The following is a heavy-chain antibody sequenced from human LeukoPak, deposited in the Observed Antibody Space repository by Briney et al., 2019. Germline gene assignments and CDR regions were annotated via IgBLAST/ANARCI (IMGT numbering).Heavy chain of an antibody. D-gene: IGHD6-6*01. J-gene: IGHJ6*03. CDR1: GYTFTSYY. Sequence: ASVKVSCKASGYTFTSYYMHWVRQAPGQGLEWMGMINPSGGSTSYAQKFQGRVTMTRDTSTSTVYMELSSLRSEDTAVYYCARESSSSSWNYYYYMDVWGKGTTVTVSS. V-gene: IGHV1-46*01. CDR2: INPSGGST. CDR3: ARESSSSSWNYYYYMDV.